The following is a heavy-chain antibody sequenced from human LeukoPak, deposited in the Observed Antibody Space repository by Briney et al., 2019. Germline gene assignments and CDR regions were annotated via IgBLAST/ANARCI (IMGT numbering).Heavy chain of an antibody. CDR3: ASERSGWSPGRGRGC. CDR2: IYSGGST. CDR1: GFTFSGYA. Sequence: GGSLRLSCAASGFTFSGYAMSWVRQAPGKGLEWVSVIYSGGSTYYADSVKGRFTISRDNSKNTLYLQMNSLRAEDTAVYYCASERSGWSPGRGRGCWGQGTLVTVSS. J-gene: IGHJ4*02. D-gene: IGHD6-19*01. V-gene: IGHV3-66*01.